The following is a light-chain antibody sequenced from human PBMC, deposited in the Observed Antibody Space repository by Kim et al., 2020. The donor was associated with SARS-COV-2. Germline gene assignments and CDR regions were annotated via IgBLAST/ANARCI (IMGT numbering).Light chain of an antibody. CDR1: QNINSW. Sequence: DIQMTQSPSTLSAAVGDRVTITCRASQNINSWLAWYQQKPGKAPKLLIYKASSLESGVPSRFSSSGSGTEFTLTISSLQPDDFATYYCQQYKTYPWTFGQGTKVDIK. CDR3: QQYKTYPWT. V-gene: IGKV1-5*03. CDR2: KAS. J-gene: IGKJ1*01.